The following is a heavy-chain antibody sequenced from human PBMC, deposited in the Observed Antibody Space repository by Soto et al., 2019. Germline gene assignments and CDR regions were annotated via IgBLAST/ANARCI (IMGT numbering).Heavy chain of an antibody. CDR2: IYSGGST. Sequence: GGSLRLSCAASGFTVSSNYMSWVRQAPGKGLEWVSVIYSGGSTYYADSVKGRFTISRHNSKNTLYLQMNSLRAEDTAVYYCARESGRVVPAAKEDYYMDVWGKGTTVTVSS. J-gene: IGHJ6*03. CDR3: ARESGRVVPAAKEDYYMDV. CDR1: GFTVSSNY. V-gene: IGHV3-53*04. D-gene: IGHD2-2*01.